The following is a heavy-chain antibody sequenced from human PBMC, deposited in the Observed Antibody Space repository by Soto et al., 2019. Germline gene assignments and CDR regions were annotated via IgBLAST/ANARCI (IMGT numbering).Heavy chain of an antibody. CDR2: IIPIFGTA. CDR1: GGTFSSDA. D-gene: IGHD3-16*02. V-gene: IGHV1-69*13. Sequence: ASVQVSCQASGGTFSSDAISWVRQAPGQGLEWMGGIIPIFGTANCAQKFQGRVTITADESTSTAYMELSSLRSEDTAVYYCARNDYVWGSYRPLNGTDVWGQGTTVTVSS. J-gene: IGHJ6*02. CDR3: ARNDYVWGSYRPLNGTDV.